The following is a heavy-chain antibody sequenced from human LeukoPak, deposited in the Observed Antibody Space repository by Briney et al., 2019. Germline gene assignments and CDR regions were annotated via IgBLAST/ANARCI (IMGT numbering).Heavy chain of an antibody. D-gene: IGHD6-13*01. CDR3: ARASPYSSSWDDAFDI. CDR1: GFTFSSYS. J-gene: IGHJ3*02. V-gene: IGHV3-21*01. Sequence: PGGSLRLSCAASGFTFSSYSMNWVRQAPGKGLEWVSSISSSSSYIYYADSVKGRFTISRDNAKNSLYLQMNSLRAEDTAVYYCARASPYSSSWDDAFDIWGQGTMVTVSS. CDR2: ISSSSSYI.